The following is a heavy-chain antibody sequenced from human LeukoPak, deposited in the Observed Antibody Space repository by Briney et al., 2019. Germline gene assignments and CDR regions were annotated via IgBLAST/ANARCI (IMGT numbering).Heavy chain of an antibody. Sequence: GESLKISYKGSGYSFTSYWIGWVRQKPGKGMEWMGIIYPGYSYTRYSPSFQGQVTISAYKSISTAYLQWSSLKASDTAMYYCARQEPRGSFHWGQGTLVTVSS. CDR1: GYSFTSYW. CDR2: IYPGYSYT. V-gene: IGHV5-51*01. CDR3: ARQEPRGSFH. J-gene: IGHJ4*02. D-gene: IGHD1-26*01.